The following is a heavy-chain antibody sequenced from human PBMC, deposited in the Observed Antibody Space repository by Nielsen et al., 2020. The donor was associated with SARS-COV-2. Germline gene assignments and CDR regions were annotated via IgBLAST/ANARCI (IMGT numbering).Heavy chain of an antibody. D-gene: IGHD1-14*01. CDR2: ISWNSGGI. J-gene: IGHJ6*02. V-gene: IGHV3-9*01. CDR3: ARGGFRYGLDV. Sequence: GGSLRLSCAASGFTFDDYSMHWVRQVPGKGLEWVSGISWNSGGIGYADSVKGRFTISRDNAKNTLYLQMNGLRVDDTAVYYCARGGFRYGLDVWGQGTTVTVSS. CDR1: GFTFDDYS.